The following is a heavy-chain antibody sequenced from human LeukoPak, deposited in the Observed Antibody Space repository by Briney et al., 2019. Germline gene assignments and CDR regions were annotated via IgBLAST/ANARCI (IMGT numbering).Heavy chain of an antibody. Sequence: GGSLRLSCAAAGFTFSSYSMNWVRQAPGKGLEWVSSISSSSSYIYYADSVKGRFTISRDNAKNSLYLQMNSLRAEDTAVYYCARLGFTSPPDYWGQGTLVTASS. J-gene: IGHJ4*02. CDR1: GFTFSSYS. D-gene: IGHD6-6*01. CDR3: ARLGFTSPPDY. CDR2: ISSSSSYI. V-gene: IGHV3-21*01.